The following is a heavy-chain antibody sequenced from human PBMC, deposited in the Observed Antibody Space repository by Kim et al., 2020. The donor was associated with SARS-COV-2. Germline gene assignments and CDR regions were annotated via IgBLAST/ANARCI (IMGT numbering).Heavy chain of an antibody. CDR2: ISAYNGNT. J-gene: IGHJ4*02. V-gene: IGHV1-18*04. CDR1: GYTFTSYG. D-gene: IGHD3-22*01. CDR3: ARVPPSSYYYDSSGYYLFFDY. Sequence: ASVKVSCKASGYTFTSYGISWVRQAPGQGLEWMGWISAYNGNTNYAQKLQGRVTMTTDTSTSTAYMELRSLRSDDTAVYYCARVPPSSYYYDSSGYYLFFDYWGQGTLVTVSS.